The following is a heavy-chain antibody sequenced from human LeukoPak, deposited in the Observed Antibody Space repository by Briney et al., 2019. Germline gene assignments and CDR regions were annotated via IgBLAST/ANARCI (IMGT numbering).Heavy chain of an antibody. CDR2: MNPNSGNT. CDR3: ARGLTTYYDILTGYYMRYYYYGMDV. Sequence: ASVEVSCKASGYTFTSYDINWVRQATGQGLEWMGWMNPNSGNTGYAQKFQGRVTMTRNTSISTAYMELSSLRSEDTAVYYCARGLTTYYDILTGYYMRYYYYGMDVWGQGTTVTVSS. CDR1: GYTFTSYD. J-gene: IGHJ6*02. D-gene: IGHD3-9*01. V-gene: IGHV1-8*01.